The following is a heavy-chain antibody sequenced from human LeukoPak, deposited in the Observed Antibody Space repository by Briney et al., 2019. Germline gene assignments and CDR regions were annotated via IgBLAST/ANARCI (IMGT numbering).Heavy chain of an antibody. Sequence: SETLSLTCNVSGCSISGYHWSCIRQPPGKELEWLGYIYYSGSSNYNPSLKRRVTRSADTSKNQFSLKLSSVTAADTAVYYCARVPRSYYYYYYMDVWGKGTTVTVSS. J-gene: IGHJ6*03. CDR2: IYYSGSS. CDR1: GCSISGYH. CDR3: ARVPRSYYYYYYMDV. V-gene: IGHV4-59*01.